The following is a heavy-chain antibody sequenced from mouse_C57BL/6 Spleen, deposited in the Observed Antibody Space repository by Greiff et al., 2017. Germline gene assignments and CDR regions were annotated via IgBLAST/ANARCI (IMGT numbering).Heavy chain of an antibody. V-gene: IGHV1-78*01. CDR2: IYPRDGST. Sequence: VQRVESDAELVKPGASVKISCKVSGYTFTDHTIHWMKQRPEQGLEWIGYIYPRDGSTKYNEKFKGKATLTADKSSSTAYMQLNSLPSEDSAVYFCARDYGNPYWYFDFWGTGTTVTVSS. CDR1: GYTFTDHT. D-gene: IGHD1-1*01. J-gene: IGHJ1*03. CDR3: ARDYGNPYWYFDF.